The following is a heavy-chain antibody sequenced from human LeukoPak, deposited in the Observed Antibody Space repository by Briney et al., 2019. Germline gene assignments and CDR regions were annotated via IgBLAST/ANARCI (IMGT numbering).Heavy chain of an antibody. CDR1: GFTFSSYA. J-gene: IGHJ3*01. V-gene: IGHV3-30*02. CDR2: IRYDGTNK. Sequence: GGSLRLSCAASGFTFSSYAMHWVRQAPGKGLEWATFIRYDGTNKYYADSVKGRFTISRDNSKTTLYLQMNSLGAEDTAVYYCAREADYSSGYYDAFDVWGQGTLVTVSS. CDR3: AREADYSSGYYDAFDV. D-gene: IGHD6-19*01.